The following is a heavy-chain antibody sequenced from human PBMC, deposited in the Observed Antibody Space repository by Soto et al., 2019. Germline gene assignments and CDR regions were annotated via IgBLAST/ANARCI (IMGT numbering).Heavy chain of an antibody. CDR1: GFTFSSYA. CDR3: ARGYSKTLN. D-gene: IGHD4-4*01. Sequence: GGSLRLSCAASGFTFSSYAMHWVRQAPGKGLEWVAVISYDGSNKYYADSVKGRFTISRDNSKNTLYLQMNSLRAEDTAVYYCARGYSKTLNWGQGTLVTVSS. CDR2: ISYDGSNK. V-gene: IGHV3-30-3*01. J-gene: IGHJ1*01.